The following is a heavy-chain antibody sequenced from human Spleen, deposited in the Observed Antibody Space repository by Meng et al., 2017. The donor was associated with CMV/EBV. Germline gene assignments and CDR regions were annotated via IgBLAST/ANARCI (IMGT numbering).Heavy chain of an antibody. CDR3: AITNSRGYYFDY. Sequence: GGSLRLTCAASGFTFSSYGMHWVRPAPGKGLDWVAFIRDDESNKYYADSVKGRFTISRDNFKNTQYLQMNSLRAEDTAAYYCAITNSRGYYFDYWGQGTLVTVSS. D-gene: IGHD3-22*01. CDR2: IRDDESNK. CDR1: GFTFSSYG. V-gene: IGHV3-30*02. J-gene: IGHJ4*02.